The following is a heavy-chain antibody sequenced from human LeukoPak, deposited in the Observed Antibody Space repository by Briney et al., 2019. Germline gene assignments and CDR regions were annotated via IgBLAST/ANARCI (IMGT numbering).Heavy chain of an antibody. D-gene: IGHD1-26*01. CDR3: AKDISGSYSVDY. V-gene: IGHV3-30-3*01. CDR2: ISYDGSSK. CDR1: GVTFSSYA. Sequence: GGSLRLSCAASGVTFSSYARHWVRQAPGEGLEWVAVISYDGSSKYYADSVRGRFTISRDNSKNTLYLQMNSLRAEDTAVYYCAKDISGSYSVDYWGQGTLVTVSS. J-gene: IGHJ4*02.